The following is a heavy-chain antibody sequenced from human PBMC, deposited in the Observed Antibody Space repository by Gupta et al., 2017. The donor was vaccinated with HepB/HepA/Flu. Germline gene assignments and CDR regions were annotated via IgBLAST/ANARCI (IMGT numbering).Heavy chain of an antibody. D-gene: IGHD3-10*01. CDR2: ISYDGSNK. Sequence: QVQLVESGGGVVQPGRSLRLSCAASGFTFSSYAMHWVRQAPGKGLEWVAVISYDGSNKYYADSVKGRFTISRDNSKNTLYLQMNSLRAEDTAVYYCARVFVGFGGTAYYYYGMDVWGQGTTVTVSS. J-gene: IGHJ6*02. CDR1: GFTFSSYA. CDR3: ARVFVGFGGTAYYYYGMDV. V-gene: IGHV3-30-3*01.